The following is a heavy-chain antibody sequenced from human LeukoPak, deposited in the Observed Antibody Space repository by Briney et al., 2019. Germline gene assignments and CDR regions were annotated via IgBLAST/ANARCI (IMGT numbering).Heavy chain of an antibody. D-gene: IGHD2-15*01. J-gene: IGHJ4*02. Sequence: PGGSLRLSCAASGFTFSSYAMSWVRQAPGKGLEWVSAISGSGGRTYYSDSVKGRFTISRDNSKNTLYLQMNSLRAEDTAVYYCARVKRDCSGGSCYSFDYWGQGTLVTVSS. CDR3: ARVKRDCSGGSCYSFDY. V-gene: IGHV3-23*01. CDR1: GFTFSSYA. CDR2: ISGSGGRT.